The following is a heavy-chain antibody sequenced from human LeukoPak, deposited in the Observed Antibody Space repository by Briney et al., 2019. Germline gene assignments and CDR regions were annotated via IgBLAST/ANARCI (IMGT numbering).Heavy chain of an antibody. CDR1: GYTFTDYY. V-gene: IGHV1-2*02. D-gene: IGHD1-26*01. J-gene: IGHJ6*02. Sequence: GASVKVSCKASGYTFTDYYVHWVRQAPGRGLEWMGWIDPKSGGTTYAQKFQSRVTMTRDTSITTMYMDLSRLRSDDSALYYCASLGATTIYYYGMDVWGQGTTVTVSS. CDR3: ASLGATTIYYYGMDV. CDR2: IDPKSGGT.